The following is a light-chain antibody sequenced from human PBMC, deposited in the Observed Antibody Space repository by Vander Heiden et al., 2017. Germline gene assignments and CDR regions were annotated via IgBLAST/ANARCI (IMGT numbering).Light chain of an antibody. J-gene: IGKJ4*01. Sequence: DIVMTQSPDSLAVSLGERATINCKSSQSVLYSSNNKNYLAWYQQKPGQPPKLLIYWASTRESGVPDRFSGSRSGTDFTLTIRSLQAEDVAVYYCQQEDSTPLTFGGRTKVEIK. V-gene: IGKV4-1*01. CDR3: QQEDSTPLT. CDR1: QSVLYSSNNKNY. CDR2: WAS.